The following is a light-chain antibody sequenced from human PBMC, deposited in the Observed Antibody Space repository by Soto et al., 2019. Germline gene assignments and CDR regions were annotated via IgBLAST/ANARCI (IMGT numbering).Light chain of an antibody. Sequence: EIVLTQSPGTLSLSPGERATLSCRASQSVSSNLAWYQQKPGQAPRLLIYGASTRATGIPARFSGSGSGTEFTLTISSLQSEDFAVYYCQQRSSWPRTFGQGTKVDIK. CDR3: QQRSSWPRT. V-gene: IGKV3-15*01. CDR1: QSVSSN. CDR2: GAS. J-gene: IGKJ1*01.